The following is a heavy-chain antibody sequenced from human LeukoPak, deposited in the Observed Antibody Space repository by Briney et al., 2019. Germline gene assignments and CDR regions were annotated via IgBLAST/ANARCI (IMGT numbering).Heavy chain of an antibody. CDR2: VYSSGVG. J-gene: IGHJ4*02. CDR3: AREEFLHEIDSSGYFVY. D-gene: IGHD3-22*01. Sequence: SQTLSLTCTVSGGSITGYYWNWIRQRVGQGLEWLGRVYSSGVGNYNPSLTSRVTMSVDTSKNQFSLKLTSLTAADTAVYYCAREEFLHEIDSSGYFVYWGQGTLVPVSS. CDR1: GGSITGYY. V-gene: IGHV4-4*07.